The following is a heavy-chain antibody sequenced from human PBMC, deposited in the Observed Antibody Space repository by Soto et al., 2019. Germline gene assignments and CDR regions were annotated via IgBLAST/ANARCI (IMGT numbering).Heavy chain of an antibody. Sequence: SETLSLTCTVSGGSISSSSYYWGWIRQPPGKGLEWIGYIYYSGSTYYNPSLKSRVTISVDTSKNQFSLKLSSVTAADTAVYYCARGFQGDSNWFDPWGQGTLVTVSS. V-gene: IGHV4-30-4*08. D-gene: IGHD2-21*02. CDR2: IYYSGST. CDR1: GGSISSSSYY. CDR3: ARGFQGDSNWFDP. J-gene: IGHJ5*02.